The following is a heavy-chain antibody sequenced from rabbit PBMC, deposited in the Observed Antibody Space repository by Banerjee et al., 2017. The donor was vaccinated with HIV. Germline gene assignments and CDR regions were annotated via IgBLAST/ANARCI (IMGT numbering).Heavy chain of an antibody. Sequence: QEQLEESGGDLVKPEGSLTLTCTASGFSFSSSYWICWVRQAPGKGLEWIACIYAGSSGVTYYATWAKGRCTISKTSSTTVTLQMTSLTAADTATYFCARDLAGVIGWNFSLWGQGTLVTVS. CDR1: GFSFSSSYW. J-gene: IGHJ4*01. V-gene: IGHV1S45*01. CDR3: ARDLAGVIGWNFSL. CDR2: IYAGSSGVT. D-gene: IGHD4-1*01.